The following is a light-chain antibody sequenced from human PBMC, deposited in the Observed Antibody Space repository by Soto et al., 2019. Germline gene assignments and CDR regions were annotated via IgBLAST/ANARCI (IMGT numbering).Light chain of an antibody. CDR1: SSDVGAYNY. CDR2: DVS. Sequence: QSVLTQPASVSASPGQSITISCTGTSSDVGAYNYVSWYQQHPGKAPKLIIYDVSNRPSGVSNRFSGSKSGNTASLTISGLQAEDEADYYCSSYTSSTTVVFGGGTKVTVL. J-gene: IGLJ2*01. V-gene: IGLV2-14*01. CDR3: SSYTSSTTVV.